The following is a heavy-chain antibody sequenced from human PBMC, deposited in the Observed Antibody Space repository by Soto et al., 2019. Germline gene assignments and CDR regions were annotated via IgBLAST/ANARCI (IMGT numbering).Heavy chain of an antibody. D-gene: IGHD6-13*01. Sequence: ASVKVSCKASGYTFTSRYMHWVRQAPGKGLEWMGGFDPEDGETIYAQKFQGRVTMTEDTSTDTAYMELSSLRSEDTAVYYCATKGRWYVGYYYYGMDVWGQGTTVTVSS. J-gene: IGHJ6*02. CDR1: GYTFTSRY. V-gene: IGHV1-24*01. CDR3: ATKGRWYVGYYYYGMDV. CDR2: FDPEDGET.